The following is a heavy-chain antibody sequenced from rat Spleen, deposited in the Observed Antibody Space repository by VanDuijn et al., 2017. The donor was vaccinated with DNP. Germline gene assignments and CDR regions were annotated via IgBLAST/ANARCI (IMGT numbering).Heavy chain of an antibody. CDR1: GFSLTSYT. CDR2: MSSGGST. Sequence: QVQLKESGPGLVQPSQTLSLTCTVSGFSLTSYTVSWVRQPPGKGLEWIASMSSGGSTYYNSVLKSRLRISRDTSKSQVFLKMNSLQTEDTAMYFCARYYGYNYYAMDAWGQGTSVTVSS. V-gene: IGHV2-6*01. D-gene: IGHD1-9*01. CDR3: ARYYGYNYYAMDA. J-gene: IGHJ4*01.